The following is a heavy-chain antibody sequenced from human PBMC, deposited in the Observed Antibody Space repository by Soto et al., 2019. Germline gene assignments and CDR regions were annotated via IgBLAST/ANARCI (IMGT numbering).Heavy chain of an antibody. J-gene: IGHJ6*03. Sequence: SETLSLTCTVSGGSISSYYWSWIRQPPGKGLEWIGYIYYSGSTNYNPSLKSRVTISVDTSKNQFSLKLSSVTAADTAVYYCAREGSSYYGSGSYGGYYYYYYMDVWGKGTTVTVSS. CDR1: GGSISSYY. D-gene: IGHD3-10*01. CDR3: AREGSSYYGSGSYGGYYYYYYMDV. V-gene: IGHV4-59*01. CDR2: IYYSGST.